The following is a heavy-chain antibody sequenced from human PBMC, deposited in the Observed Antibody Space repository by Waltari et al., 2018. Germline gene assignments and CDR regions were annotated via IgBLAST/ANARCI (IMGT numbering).Heavy chain of an antibody. CDR2: INSDGSST. V-gene: IGHV3-74*01. CDR3: ASYMTTVPLRAFDI. D-gene: IGHD4-17*01. CDR1: GFTFSSYW. Sequence: EVQLVESGGGLVQPGGSLRLSCAASGFTFSSYWMHWVRQAPGKGLVWVSRINSDGSSTSYAYSVKGRFTISRDNAKNTLYLQMNSLRAEDTAVYYCASYMTTVPLRAFDIWGQGTMVTVSS. J-gene: IGHJ3*02.